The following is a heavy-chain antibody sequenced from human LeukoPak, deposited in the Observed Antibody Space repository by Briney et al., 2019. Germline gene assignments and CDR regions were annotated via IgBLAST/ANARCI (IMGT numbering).Heavy chain of an antibody. CDR2: IGGSGTGT. Sequence: GGSLRLSCAASGFTFSSYYVSWVRQAPGKGLEWVSAIGGSGTGTYYADSVKGRFTISRDNSKNTLYLQMNSLRAEDTAVYYCVKDETGSSWYNWGQGTLVTVSS. CDR3: VKDETGSSWYN. D-gene: IGHD6-13*01. CDR1: GFTFSSYY. V-gene: IGHV3-23*01. J-gene: IGHJ4*02.